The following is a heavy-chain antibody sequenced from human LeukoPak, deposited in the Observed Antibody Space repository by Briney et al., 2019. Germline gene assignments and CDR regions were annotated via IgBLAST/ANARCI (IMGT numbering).Heavy chain of an antibody. V-gene: IGHV4-59*10. J-gene: IGHJ6*03. CDR3: ARTSYSKNYYYYMDV. CDR1: GGSFSGYY. CDR2: IYTSGST. D-gene: IGHD4-11*01. Sequence: SETLSLTCAVYGGSFSGYYWSWIRQPAGKGLEWIGRIYTSGSTNYNPSLKSRVTMSVDTSKNQFSLKLSSVTAADTAVYYCARTSYSKNYYYYMDVWGKGTTVTVSS.